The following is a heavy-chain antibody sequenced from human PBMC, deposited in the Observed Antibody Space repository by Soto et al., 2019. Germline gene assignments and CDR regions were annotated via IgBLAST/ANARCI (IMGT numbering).Heavy chain of an antibody. Sequence: SETLSLTCAVSSGSISSSNWWSWVRQPPGKGLEWIGEIYHSGSTNYNPSLKSRVTISVDKSKNQFSLKLSSVTAADTAVYYCARVGCSGGSCDYYYYYMDVWGKGTTVTVSS. CDR1: SGSISSSNW. D-gene: IGHD2-15*01. V-gene: IGHV4-4*02. J-gene: IGHJ6*03. CDR3: ARVGCSGGSCDYYYYYMDV. CDR2: IYHSGST.